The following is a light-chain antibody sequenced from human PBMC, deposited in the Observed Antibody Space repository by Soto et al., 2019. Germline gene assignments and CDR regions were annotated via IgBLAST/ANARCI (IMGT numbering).Light chain of an antibody. V-gene: IGLV1-51*02. J-gene: IGLJ2*01. Sequence: QSALTQPPSVSAAPGQKVTISCSGSSSNIGNNYVSWYQQLPGTAPKLLIYENNKRPSGIPDRFSGSKSGTSATLGITGLQTGDEADYCCGAWDSSLSGVVFGGGTKVTVL. CDR1: SSNIGNNY. CDR2: ENN. CDR3: GAWDSSLSGVV.